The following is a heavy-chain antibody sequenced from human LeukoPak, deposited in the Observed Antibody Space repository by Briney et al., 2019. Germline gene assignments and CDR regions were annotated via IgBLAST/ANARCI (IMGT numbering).Heavy chain of an antibody. V-gene: IGHV3-23*01. D-gene: IGHD6-13*01. Sequence: GGSLRLSCAASGFTFSSYAMSWVRQAPGKGLEWVSAISGSGGSTYYADSVKGRFTISRDNAKNSLYLQMNSLRAEDTAVYYCARKGIAAAGIYYYYGMDVWGQGTTVTVSS. CDR3: ARKGIAAAGIYYYYGMDV. CDR2: ISGSGGST. CDR1: GFTFSSYA. J-gene: IGHJ6*02.